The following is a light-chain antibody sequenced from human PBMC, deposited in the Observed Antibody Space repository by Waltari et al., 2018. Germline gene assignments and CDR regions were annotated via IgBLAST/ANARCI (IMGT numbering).Light chain of an antibody. V-gene: IGLV2-14*03. Sequence: QSALTQPVSVSGSPGQSIAISCTGTSSDVGGYDYVFWYQQHPVKVPKLMIYDVSARPSGVSNRFSGSKSGNTASLTISGLQAEDEADYYCTSFTSSRTYVFGTGTKVTVL. CDR2: DVS. CDR3: TSFTSSRTYV. CDR1: SSDVGGYDY. J-gene: IGLJ1*01.